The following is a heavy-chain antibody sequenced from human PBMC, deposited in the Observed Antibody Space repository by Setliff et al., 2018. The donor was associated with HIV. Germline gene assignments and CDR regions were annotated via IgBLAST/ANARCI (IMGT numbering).Heavy chain of an antibody. CDR3: ARGRDASTWYLSHFYSYYYLDV. CDR1: GGPLSGYF. J-gene: IGHJ6*03. CDR2: INHSGTT. Sequence: LSLTCIVSGGPLSGYFWTWIRQTPDKGLEWIGDINHSGTTNYNLSLKSRTTLSLDTSKNQLSLKLTSVVAADTGLYFCARGRDASTWYLSHFYSYYYLDVCGNGTTVTVSS. D-gene: IGHD6-13*01. V-gene: IGHV4-34*01.